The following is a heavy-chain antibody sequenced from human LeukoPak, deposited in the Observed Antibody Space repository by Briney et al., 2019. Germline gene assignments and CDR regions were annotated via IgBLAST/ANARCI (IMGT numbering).Heavy chain of an antibody. CDR3: ARQGIAAAGYYYYYMDV. J-gene: IGHJ6*03. CDR2: IYTSGST. D-gene: IGHD6-13*01. V-gene: IGHV4-4*09. Sequence: SETLSLTCTVSGGSISSYYWSWIRQPPGKGLEWIGYIYTSGSTNYNPSLKSRVTISVDTSKNQFSLKLSSVTAADTAVYYRARQGIAAAGYYYYYMDVWGKGTTVTVSS. CDR1: GGSISSYY.